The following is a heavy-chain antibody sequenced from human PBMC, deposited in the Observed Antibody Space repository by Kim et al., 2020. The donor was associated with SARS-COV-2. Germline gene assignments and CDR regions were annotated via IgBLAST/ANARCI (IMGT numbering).Heavy chain of an antibody. J-gene: IGHJ4*02. Sequence: GGSLRLSCAASGFTFSSYAMSWVRQAPGKGLECFSGISGSGGTTYYADSVKGRFTISRDNSKNTLYLQMNSLRVEDTAVYYCAKERGYNYGSFDYWGQGTLVPVSS. D-gene: IGHD5-18*01. CDR3: AKERGYNYGSFDY. V-gene: IGHV3-23*01. CDR1: GFTFSSYA. CDR2: ISGSGGTT.